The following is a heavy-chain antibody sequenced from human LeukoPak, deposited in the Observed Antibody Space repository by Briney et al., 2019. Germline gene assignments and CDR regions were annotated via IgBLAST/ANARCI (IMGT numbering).Heavy chain of an antibody. CDR1: GGTFSNYA. D-gene: IGHD3-10*01. Sequence: GASVKVSCKASGGTFSNYAISWVRQAPGQGLEWMGRIIPILGIANYAQKFQGRVTITADKSTSTAYMELSSLRSEDTAVYYCARAVYGSGSSHFDYWGQGTLVTVSS. J-gene: IGHJ4*02. CDR2: IIPILGIA. CDR3: ARAVYGSGSSHFDY. V-gene: IGHV1-69*04.